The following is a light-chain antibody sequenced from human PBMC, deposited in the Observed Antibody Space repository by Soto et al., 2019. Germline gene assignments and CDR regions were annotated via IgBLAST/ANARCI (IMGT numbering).Light chain of an antibody. Sequence: QSALTQPASVSGSPGQSLTISCTGNSSDDGGYNYVSWYQQHPGKAPKLMIYDVSNRPSGVSNRFSGSKSGNTASLTISGLQAEDEADYYCSSYTSSSTLYVFGTGTKLTVL. V-gene: IGLV2-14*01. CDR2: DVS. CDR3: SSYTSSSTLYV. J-gene: IGLJ1*01. CDR1: SSDDGGYNY.